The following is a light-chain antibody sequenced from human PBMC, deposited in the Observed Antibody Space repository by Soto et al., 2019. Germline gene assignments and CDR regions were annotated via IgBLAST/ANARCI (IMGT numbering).Light chain of an antibody. V-gene: IGKV1-9*01. CDR1: QGISTY. CDR3: QQFNSYPPDT. CDR2: AAS. Sequence: DVQLTQSPSFLSASIGDRVTITCRASQGISTYLAWYQQKPGKAPKLLIYAASTLQSGTPSMFSGSGSGTEFTLTITSLKPEDFATYYCQQFNSYPPDTFGQGTKLEIK. J-gene: IGKJ2*01.